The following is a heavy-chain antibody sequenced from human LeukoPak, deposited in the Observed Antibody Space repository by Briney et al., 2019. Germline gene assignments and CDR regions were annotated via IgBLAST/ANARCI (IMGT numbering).Heavy chain of an antibody. J-gene: IGHJ3*01. V-gene: IGHV4-31*03. D-gene: IGHD3-10*01. CDR2: IYYSGST. CDR3: ARGLGGFGELMTL. Sequence: SETLSLTCTVSGGSIGSYYWSWIRQHPGKGLEWIGYIYYSGSTYYNPSLKSRVTISVDTSKNQFSLKLSSVTAADTAVYYCARGLGGFGELMTLWGQGTMVTVSS. CDR1: GGSIGSYY.